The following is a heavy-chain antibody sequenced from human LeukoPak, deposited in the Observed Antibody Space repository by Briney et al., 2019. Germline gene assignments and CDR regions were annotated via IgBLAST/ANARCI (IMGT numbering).Heavy chain of an antibody. CDR1: GFTVSSNY. CDR2: IGTAGDT. D-gene: IGHD3-22*01. V-gene: IGHV3-13*01. J-gene: IGHJ4*02. Sequence: PGGSLRLSCVASGFTVSSNYMSWVRQATGKGLERISAIGTAGDTHYPGSVKGRFTISRENAKNFLYLQMNSLRAEDTAVYYCATIETHYYETSGYFFDYWGQGTLVTVSS. CDR3: ATIETHYYETSGYFFDY.